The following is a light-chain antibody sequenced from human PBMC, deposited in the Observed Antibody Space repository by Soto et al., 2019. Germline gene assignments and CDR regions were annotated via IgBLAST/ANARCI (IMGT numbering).Light chain of an antibody. CDR3: SSYGGTNNVV. V-gene: IGLV2-14*03. J-gene: IGLJ2*01. CDR1: SSDVGGYNY. CDR2: DVS. Sequence: QSALTQPASVSGSPGQSITISCTGTSSDVGGYNYVSWYQQYPGKAPKVMIYDVSNRPSGVSDRFFGSKSGNTASLTISGLQTEDEADYYCSSYGGTNNVVFGGGTKVTVL.